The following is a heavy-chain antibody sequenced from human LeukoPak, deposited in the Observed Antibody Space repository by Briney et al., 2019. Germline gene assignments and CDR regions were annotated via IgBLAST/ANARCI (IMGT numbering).Heavy chain of an antibody. V-gene: IGHV4-39*07. D-gene: IGHD3-10*01. CDR1: GGSISSSSYY. Sequence: SETLSLTCTVSGGSISSSSYYWGWIRQPPGKGLEWIGSIYYSGSTYYNPSLKSRVTISVDTSKNQFSLQVNSVTPEDTAVYYCTGNYYGSGSYADFDYWGQGTLVTVSS. CDR2: IYYSGST. J-gene: IGHJ4*02. CDR3: TGNYYGSGSYADFDY.